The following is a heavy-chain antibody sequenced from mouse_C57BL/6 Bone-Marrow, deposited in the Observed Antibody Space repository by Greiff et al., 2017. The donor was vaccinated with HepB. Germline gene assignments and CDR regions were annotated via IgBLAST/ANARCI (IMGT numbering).Heavy chain of an antibody. Sequence: EVKVVDSGGGLVQPGGSLKLSCAASGFTFSDYYMYWVRQTPEKRLEWVAYISNGGGSTYYPDTVKGRFTISRDNAKNTLYLQMSRLKSEDTAMYYCARGRYYGSSEFAYWGQGTLVTVSA. CDR3: ARGRYYGSSEFAY. CDR2: ISNGGGST. J-gene: IGHJ3*01. V-gene: IGHV5-12*01. D-gene: IGHD1-1*01. CDR1: GFTFSDYY.